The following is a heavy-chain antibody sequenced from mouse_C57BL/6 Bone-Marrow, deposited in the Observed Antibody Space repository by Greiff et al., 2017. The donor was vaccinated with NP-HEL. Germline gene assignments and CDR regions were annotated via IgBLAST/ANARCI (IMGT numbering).Heavy chain of an antibody. CDR3: ARYYYGSRGWYFDV. J-gene: IGHJ1*03. CDR1: GYTFTSYR. V-gene: IGHV1-72*01. D-gene: IGHD1-1*01. CDR2: IDPNSGGT. Sequence: QVQLQQPGADLVKPGASVKPSCKASGYTFTSYRMHWVKQRPGRGLEWIGRIDPNSGGTKFNEKFKTKATLTVDKPSSTAYMQLSSLTSEDSAVYYCARYYYGSRGWYFDVWGTGTTVTVSS.